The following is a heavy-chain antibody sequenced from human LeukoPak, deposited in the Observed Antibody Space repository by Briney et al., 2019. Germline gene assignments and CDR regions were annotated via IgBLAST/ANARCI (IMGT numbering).Heavy chain of an antibody. CDR1: GYTFTGYY. D-gene: IGHD6-13*01. CDR3: ARDRTWSSSWSRGLDP. Sequence: ASVKVSCKASGYTFTGYYMHWVRQAPGQGLEWMGWINPNSGGTNYAQKFQGRVTMTRDTSISTAYMELSRLRSDDTAVYYCARDRTWSSSWSRGLDPWGQGTLVTVSS. CDR2: INPNSGGT. J-gene: IGHJ5*02. V-gene: IGHV1-2*02.